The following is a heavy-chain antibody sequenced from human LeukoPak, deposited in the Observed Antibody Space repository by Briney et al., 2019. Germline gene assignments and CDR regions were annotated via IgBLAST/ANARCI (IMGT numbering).Heavy chain of an antibody. CDR3: ARGSARYYYYGMDV. J-gene: IGHJ6*02. CDR2: ISSSSYI. CDR1: GFTFSSYS. Sequence: GGSLRLSCAASGFTFSSYSMNWVRQAPGKGLEWVSSISSSSYIYYADSVKGRSTISRDNAKNSLYLQMNSLRAEDTAVYYCARGSARYYYYGMDVWGQGTTVTVSS. D-gene: IGHD3-3*01. V-gene: IGHV3-21*01.